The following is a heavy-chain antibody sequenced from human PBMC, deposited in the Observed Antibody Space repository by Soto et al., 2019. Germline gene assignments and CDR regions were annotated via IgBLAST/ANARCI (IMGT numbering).Heavy chain of an antibody. J-gene: IGHJ4*02. CDR1: GYTFTSYG. D-gene: IGHD2-2*01. CDR3: ARDRGTHCSSTSCYVDY. CDR2: ISAYNGNT. V-gene: IGHV1-18*01. Sequence: QVQLVQSGAEVKKPGASMKVSCKASGYTFTSYGISWVRQAPGQGLEWMGWISAYNGNTNYAQKLQGRVTMTTDTSTSTAYMELRSLRSDDTAVYYCARDRGTHCSSTSCYVDYWGQGTLVTVSS.